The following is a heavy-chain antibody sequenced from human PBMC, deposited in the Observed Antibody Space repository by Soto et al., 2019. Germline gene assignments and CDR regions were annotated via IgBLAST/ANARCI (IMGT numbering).Heavy chain of an antibody. CDR2: IVATTNTI. J-gene: IGHJ4*02. Sequence: GGSLRLSCAASGFTFGSYNMNWVRQAPGKGLEWVSYIVATTNTIYYADSVKGQFTISRDNAKNSLYLQMNSLRAEDTAVYYCVRCYSGSWWVDSWGQGTLVTVSS. D-gene: IGHD6-13*01. CDR3: VRCYSGSWWVDS. V-gene: IGHV3-48*01. CDR1: GFTFGSYN.